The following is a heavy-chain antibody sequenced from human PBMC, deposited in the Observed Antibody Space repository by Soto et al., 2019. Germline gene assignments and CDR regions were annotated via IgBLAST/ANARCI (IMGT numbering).Heavy chain of an antibody. V-gene: IGHV4-31*03. J-gene: IGHJ1*01. CDR3: ERVATVTTHFQH. D-gene: IGHD4-17*01. CDR2: IYYSGST. Sequence: SETLSLTCTVSGGSISSGGYYWSWIRQHPGRGLEWIGYIYYSGSTYYNPSLKSRVTISVDTSKNQFSLKLSSVTAADTAVYYCERVATVTTHFQHWGQGTLVTVS. CDR1: GGSISSGGYY.